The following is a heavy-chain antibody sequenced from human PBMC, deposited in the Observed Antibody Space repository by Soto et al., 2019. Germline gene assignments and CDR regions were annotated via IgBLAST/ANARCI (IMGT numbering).Heavy chain of an antibody. J-gene: IGHJ3*02. CDR2: ISAYNGNT. CDR3: ARASITMIVVVTADAFDI. V-gene: IGHV1-18*01. Sequence: ASVKVSCKASGYTFTSYGISWVRQAPGQGLEWMGWISAYNGNTNYAQKLQGRVNMTTDTSTSTAYMELRSLRSDDTAVYYCARASITMIVVVTADAFDIWGQGTMVTVSS. CDR1: GYTFTSYG. D-gene: IGHD3-22*01.